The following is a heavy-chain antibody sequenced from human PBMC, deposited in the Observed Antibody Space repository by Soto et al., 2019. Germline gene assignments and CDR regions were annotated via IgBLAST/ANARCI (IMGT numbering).Heavy chain of an antibody. D-gene: IGHD2-15*01. CDR3: ARDVGGYCSGGSCYSFWPGAADQSFDI. J-gene: IGHJ3*02. CDR2: IWYDGSNE. V-gene: IGHV3-33*01. Sequence: QVQLVESGGGVVQPGRSLRLSCAASGFTFSSYGMHWVRQAPGKGLEWVAVIWYDGSNEYYADSVKGRFTISRDNSKNTLYLQMNSLRAEDTAVYYCARDVGGYCSGGSCYSFWPGAADQSFDIWGQGTMVTVSS. CDR1: GFTFSSYG.